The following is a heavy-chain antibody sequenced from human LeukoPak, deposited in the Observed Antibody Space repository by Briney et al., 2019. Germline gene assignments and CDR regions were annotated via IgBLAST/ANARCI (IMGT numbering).Heavy chain of an antibody. J-gene: IGHJ6*02. D-gene: IGHD2-2*02. V-gene: IGHV1-69*13. CDR1: GGTFSGYA. CDR2: IIPIFGTA. Sequence: ASVKVSCKASGGTFSGYAISWVRQAPGQGLEWMGGIIPIFGTANYAQKFQGRVTITADESTSTAYMELSSLRSEDTAVYYCARVRRSGYCSSTSCYRHGMDVWGQGTTVTVSS. CDR3: ARVRRSGYCSSTSCYRHGMDV.